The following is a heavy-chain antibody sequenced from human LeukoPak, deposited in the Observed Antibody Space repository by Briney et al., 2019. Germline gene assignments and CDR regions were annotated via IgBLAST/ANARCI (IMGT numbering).Heavy chain of an antibody. J-gene: IGHJ4*02. CDR1: GYTFTSYG. CDR3: AKVVGIWDDSSGYYYLWRGPVAGNYFDY. V-gene: IGHV1-18*01. CDR2: ISAYNGNT. Sequence: ASVKVSCKASGYTFTSYGISWVRQAPGQGLEWMGWISAYNGNTNYAQKLQGRVTMTTDTSTSTAYMELRSLRSDDTAVYYCAKVVGIWDDSSGYYYLWRGPVAGNYFDYWGQGTLVTVSS. D-gene: IGHD3-22*01.